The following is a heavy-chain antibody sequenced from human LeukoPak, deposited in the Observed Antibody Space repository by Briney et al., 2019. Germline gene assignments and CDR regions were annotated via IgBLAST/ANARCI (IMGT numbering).Heavy chain of an antibody. V-gene: IGHV1-18*01. CDR2: FSGYNGNT. J-gene: IGHJ3*02. D-gene: IGHD3-22*01. CDR1: GYTFTTYN. CDR3: ASLKNYYDSSGYLVTDAFDI. Sequence: ASVKVSCKASGYTFTTYNINWVRRAPGQGLEWMGWFSGYNGNTNYAQKLQGRVTMTTDTSTSTAYMELRSLKSDDTAVYYCASLKNYYDSSGYLVTDAFDIWGQGTMVTVSS.